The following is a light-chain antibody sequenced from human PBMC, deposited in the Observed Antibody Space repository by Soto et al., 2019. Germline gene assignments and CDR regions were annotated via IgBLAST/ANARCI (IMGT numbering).Light chain of an antibody. CDR1: TSNIGSNY. CDR3: AAWDDNLRGYGV. V-gene: IGLV1-47*02. Sequence: QSVLTQPPSASGTPGQRVTISCSGATSNIGSNYVYWYQHLPGTAPKLLIYTDNERPSGVPDRFSGSKSGTSASLAISGLRSEDGAVYYCAAWDDNLRGYGVFGGGPKLPVL. CDR2: TDN. J-gene: IGLJ3*02.